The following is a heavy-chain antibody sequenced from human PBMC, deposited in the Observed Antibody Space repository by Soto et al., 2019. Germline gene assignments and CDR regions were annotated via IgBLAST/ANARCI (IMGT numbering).Heavy chain of an antibody. CDR2: FDPAEAET. V-gene: IGHV1-24*01. Sequence: QVQLVQSGAEVKKPGASVKVSCKVSGYTLNEVAMPWVRQAPGKGLEWLGGFDPAEAETIYAQHFQGRVTMTEDTSTDTVYMELSSLRSEDTALYFCTTYHGDYNFDHWGQGTLVTVSS. CDR1: GYTLNEVA. D-gene: IGHD4-17*01. CDR3: TTYHGDYNFDH. J-gene: IGHJ5*02.